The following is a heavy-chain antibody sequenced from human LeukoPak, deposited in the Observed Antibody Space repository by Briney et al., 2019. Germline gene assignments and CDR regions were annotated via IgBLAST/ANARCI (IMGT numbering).Heavy chain of an antibody. V-gene: IGHV3-23*01. CDR2: ISASAGGT. Sequence: GGSLRLSCAASGFTFSGYAMSWVRQAPGKGLEWVSGISASAGGTYYADSVKDRFTISRDNSKNTLYLQLDSLTAEDTAVYYCAKLVGVAPTDYWGQGTLVTVSS. CDR1: GFTFSGYA. CDR3: AKLVGVAPTDY. D-gene: IGHD2-15*01. J-gene: IGHJ4*02.